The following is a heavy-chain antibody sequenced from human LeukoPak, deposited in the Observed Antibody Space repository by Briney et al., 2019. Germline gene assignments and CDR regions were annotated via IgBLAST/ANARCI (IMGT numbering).Heavy chain of an antibody. D-gene: IGHD3-22*01. J-gene: IGHJ4*02. CDR2: IYSGGST. CDR3: ASEALNYYDSSGYSGATGY. CDR1: GFTVSSNY. Sequence: SGGSLRLSCAASGFTVSSNYMSWVRQAPGKGLEWVSVIYSGGSTYYADSVKGRFTISRDNSKNTLYLQMNSLRAEDTAVYYCASEALNYYDSSGYSGATGYWGQGTLVTVSS. V-gene: IGHV3-66*01.